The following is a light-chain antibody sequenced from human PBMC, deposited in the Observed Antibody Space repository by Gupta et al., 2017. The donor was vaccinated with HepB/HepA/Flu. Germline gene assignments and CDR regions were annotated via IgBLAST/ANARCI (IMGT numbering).Light chain of an antibody. CDR2: RNN. Sequence: QSVLTHPPSASGTPGQRLTISCSGSSSNIGTYNVYWYQQVPGTAPKLLIYRNNQRPSGVPDRFSGSKSGTSASLAISGLRSEDEADYYCAAWDDSLWGLFGGGTKLTVL. CDR3: AAWDDSLWGL. J-gene: IGLJ2*01. CDR1: SSNIGTYN. V-gene: IGLV1-47*01.